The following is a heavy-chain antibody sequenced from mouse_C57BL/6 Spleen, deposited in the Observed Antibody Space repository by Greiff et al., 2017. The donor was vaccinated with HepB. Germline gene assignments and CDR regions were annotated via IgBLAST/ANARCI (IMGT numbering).Heavy chain of an antibody. CDR3: ARVGYGYYAMDY. D-gene: IGHD1-1*02. V-gene: IGHV5-4*01. Sequence: EVQLVESGGGLVKPGGSLKLSCAASGFTFSSYAMSWVRQTPEKRLEWVATISDGGSYTYYPDNVKGRFTISRDNAKNNLYLQMSHLKSEDTAMYYCARVGYGYYAMDYWGHGTSVTVSS. CDR1: GFTFSSYA. J-gene: IGHJ4*01. CDR2: ISDGGSYT.